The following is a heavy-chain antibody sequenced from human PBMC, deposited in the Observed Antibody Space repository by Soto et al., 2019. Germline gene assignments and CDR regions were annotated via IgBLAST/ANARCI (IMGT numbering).Heavy chain of an antibody. CDR1: GGSISSSYW. J-gene: IGHJ4*01. CDR2: IYHVGTT. CDR3: VSSLNNAFWRDGWTQVSFDY. V-gene: IGHV4-4*02. Sequence: QVQLQESGPGLVKPSGTLSLTCAVSGGSISSSYWWNWVRQTPRGGLEWIGKIYHVGTTNYNPSLMNRVNISVDDFKKHFFLKLISEDAADTAVYSGVSSLNNAFWRDGWTQVSFDYWGRGIHATLSS. D-gene: IGHD3-3*01.